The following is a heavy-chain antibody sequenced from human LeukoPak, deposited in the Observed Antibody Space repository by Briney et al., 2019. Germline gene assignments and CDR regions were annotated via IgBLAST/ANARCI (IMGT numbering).Heavy chain of an antibody. Sequence: GGSLRLSCAASGFTFSSYDMPWVRQATGKGLEWVSAIGTAGDTYYPGSVKGRFTISRENAKNSLYLQMNSLRAGDTAVYYCARGSLVLYGSGSWGFDYWGQGTLVTVSS. D-gene: IGHD3-10*01. V-gene: IGHV3-13*01. J-gene: IGHJ4*02. CDR1: GFTFSSYD. CDR2: IGTAGDT. CDR3: ARGSLVLYGSGSWGFDY.